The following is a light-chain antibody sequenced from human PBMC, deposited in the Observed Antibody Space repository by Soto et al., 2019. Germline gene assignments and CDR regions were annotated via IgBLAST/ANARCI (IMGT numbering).Light chain of an antibody. CDR2: DAS. J-gene: IGKJ5*01. CDR1: QSVSRY. V-gene: IGKV3-11*01. CDR3: QQRSNWHPIT. Sequence: EILLTQSPATLALSPGERATLSCRASQSVSRYLAWYQQKPGQAPRLLIYDASNRATGIPARFSGSGSGTDFTLTISSLEPEDFAVYYCQQRSNWHPITFGQGTRLEIK.